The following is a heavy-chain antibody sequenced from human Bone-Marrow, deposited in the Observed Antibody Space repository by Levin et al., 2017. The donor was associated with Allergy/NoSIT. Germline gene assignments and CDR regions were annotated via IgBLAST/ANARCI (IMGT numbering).Heavy chain of an antibody. CDR2: ISHSGST. Sequence: SETLSLTCAVSGDSISRDGYSWRWSWIRQSPGKGLEWIGDISHSGSTYYHPSLKSRATISLDRSQNQFSLGLSSVTAADTAMYYCARSRGYSYGPRPDDVIDVWGQGTMVTVSS. D-gene: IGHD5-18*01. V-gene: IGHV4-30-2*06. J-gene: IGHJ3*01. CDR1: GDSISRDGYS. CDR3: ARSRGYSYGPRPDDVIDV.